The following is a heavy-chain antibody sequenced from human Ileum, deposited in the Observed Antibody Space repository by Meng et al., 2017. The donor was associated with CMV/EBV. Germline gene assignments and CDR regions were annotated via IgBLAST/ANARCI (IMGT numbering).Heavy chain of an antibody. CDR3: ARGVGHATNNSLDH. CDR1: GDSLRGHY. Sequence: GSLRLSCTVSGDSLRGHYWSWIRQPPGKGLEWMGYVYYSGSATYSPSLRSRITISVYTTRNQISLNLRSVTAADTAMYFCARGVGHATNNSLDHWGQGTLVTVSS. V-gene: IGHV4-59*11. D-gene: IGHD1-1*01. CDR2: VYYSGSA. J-gene: IGHJ4*02.